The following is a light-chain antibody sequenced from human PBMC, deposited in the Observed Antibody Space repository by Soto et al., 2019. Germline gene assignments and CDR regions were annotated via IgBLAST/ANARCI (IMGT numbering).Light chain of an antibody. V-gene: IGKV3-20*01. CDR2: GAS. J-gene: IGKJ1*01. CDR3: QQYGNSSEP. CDR1: QTVSSSF. Sequence: EMVLTQSPYTLSLSPGRRSTLTCRASQTVSSSFLASYQQRPGQSPRRLIYGASSRAXGIPDRFSGSGSGRDFPLTFRRQEPEDLADYYCQQYGNSSEPFGEGTMVDIK.